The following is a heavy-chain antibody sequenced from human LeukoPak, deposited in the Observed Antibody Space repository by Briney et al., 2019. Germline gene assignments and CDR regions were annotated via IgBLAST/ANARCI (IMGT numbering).Heavy chain of an antibody. Sequence: PSETLSLMCSVSDGSISSYYWSWIRQPPGKGLEWIGYIYYSGSTNYNPSLRSRVTISVDTSKNQFSLKLSSVTAADTAVYYCAREGFSSGSYRFDYWGQGTLVTVSS. V-gene: IGHV4-59*01. CDR1: DGSISSYY. D-gene: IGHD3-10*01. CDR3: AREGFSSGSYRFDY. CDR2: IYYSGST. J-gene: IGHJ4*02.